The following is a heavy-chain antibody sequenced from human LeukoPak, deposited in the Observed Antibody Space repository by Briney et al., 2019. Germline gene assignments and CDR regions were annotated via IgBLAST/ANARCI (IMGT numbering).Heavy chain of an antibody. J-gene: IGHJ3*02. CDR3: ARLSMEYYYGSGSYSSAFDI. CDR1: GFTFSNYN. V-gene: IGHV3-21*01. CDR2: ISSSSSYI. Sequence: GGSLRLSCAASGFTFSNYNMNWVRRAPGKGLEWVSSISSSSSYIYYADSVKGRFTISRDNANNSLYLQMNSLRAEDTTVYYCARLSMEYYYGSGSYSSAFDIWGQGTMVTVSS. D-gene: IGHD3-10*01.